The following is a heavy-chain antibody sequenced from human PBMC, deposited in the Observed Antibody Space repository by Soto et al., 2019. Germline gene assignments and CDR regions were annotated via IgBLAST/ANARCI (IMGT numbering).Heavy chain of an antibody. CDR2: IYYSGST. CDR1: GGSISSGGYY. V-gene: IGHV4-31*03. CDR3: ARGSYYYGSGSYYNGNAFDI. J-gene: IGHJ3*02. Sequence: SETLSLTCTVSGGSISSGGYYWSWIRQHPGKGLEWIGYIYYSGSTYYNPSLKSRVTISVDTSKNQFSLKLSSVTAADTAVYYCARGSYYYGSGSYYNGNAFDIWGQGTMVTVSS. D-gene: IGHD3-10*01.